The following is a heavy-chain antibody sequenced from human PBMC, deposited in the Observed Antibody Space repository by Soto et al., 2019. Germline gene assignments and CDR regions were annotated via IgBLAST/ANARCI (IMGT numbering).Heavy chain of an antibody. CDR2: IYYSGST. D-gene: IGHD2-15*01. CDR3: ARGRGYCSGGSCYSGDYYYDMDV. V-gene: IGHV4-59*01. J-gene: IGHJ6*03. Sequence: QVQLQESGPGLVKPSETLSLTCTVSGGSISSYYWSWIRQPPGKGLEWIGYIYYSGSTNYNPSLKSRVTITVHTSKTQYSLKLSSVTAADTAVSYCARGRGYCSGGSCYSGDYYYDMDVWGKGTTVTVSS. CDR1: GGSISSYY.